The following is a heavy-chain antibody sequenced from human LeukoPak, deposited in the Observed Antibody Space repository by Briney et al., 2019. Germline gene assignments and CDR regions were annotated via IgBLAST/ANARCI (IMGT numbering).Heavy chain of an antibody. D-gene: IGHD1-26*01. CDR2: IYPGDSDT. J-gene: IGHJ4*02. CDR3: ARTPYSGNYYYFDY. CDR1: GYSFTKYW. Sequence: LGESLKISCEASGYSFTKYWIAWVRQTPGKGLEWMGIIYPGDSDTRYSPSFQGQVTISADKSISTAYLQWSSLKASDTAMYYCARTPYSGNYYYFDYWGQGTLVTVSS. V-gene: IGHV5-51*01.